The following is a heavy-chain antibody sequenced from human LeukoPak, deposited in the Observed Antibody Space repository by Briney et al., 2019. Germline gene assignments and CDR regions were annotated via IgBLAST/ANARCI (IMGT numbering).Heavy chain of an antibody. V-gene: IGHV4-4*02. J-gene: IGHJ4*02. CDR3: ARVGSDWTSARYFDY. CDR2: IYHSGST. D-gene: IGHD6-19*01. Sequence: SETLSLTCAVSGGSISSSNWWSWVRQPPGKGLEWIGEIYHSGSTNYNPSLESRVTISVDKSKNQFSLKLSSVTVADTAMYYCARVGSDWTSARYFDYWGQGTLVTVSS. CDR1: GGSISSSNW.